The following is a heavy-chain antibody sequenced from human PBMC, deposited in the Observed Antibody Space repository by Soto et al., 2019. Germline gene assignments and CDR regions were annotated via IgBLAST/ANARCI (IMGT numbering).Heavy chain of an antibody. D-gene: IGHD3-16*01. Sequence: QVQLQESGPGLVKPSGTLSLTCAVSGDSISRSYWWSWVRQLPGKGLEWMGEIYHSGSTIYNPSLQSRVTLSVDKSKNEFSLKMSSVTDADTAVYYCTSKFGQFLADAFDIWGQGTMVTVSS. CDR3: TSKFGQFLADAFDI. CDR1: GDSISRSYW. J-gene: IGHJ3*02. CDR2: IYHSGST. V-gene: IGHV4-4*02.